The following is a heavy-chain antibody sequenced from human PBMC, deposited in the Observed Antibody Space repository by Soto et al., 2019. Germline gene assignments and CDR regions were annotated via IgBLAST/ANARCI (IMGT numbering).Heavy chain of an antibody. CDR2: IYYIGGT. CDR1: GGSISSGGYY. D-gene: IGHD3-22*01. J-gene: IGHJ4*02. V-gene: IGHV4-31*03. CDR3: ASESITMIPKSY. Sequence: QEQLQESGPGLVKPSQTLSLTCTVSGGSISSGGYYWSWIRQHPGKGLERIGYIYYIGGTYYNPSLKCRVNISVDTSKNQFSLKLSSVTAADTAVYYCASESITMIPKSYWVQGTLVTVSS.